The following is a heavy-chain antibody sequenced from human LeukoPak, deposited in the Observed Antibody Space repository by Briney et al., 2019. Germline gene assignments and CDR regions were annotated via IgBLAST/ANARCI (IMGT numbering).Heavy chain of an antibody. V-gene: IGHV4-59*08. CDR3: ARHRGYYDFWSGYYVY. Sequence: SETLSLTCTVSGGSISSYYWSWIRQPPGKGLEWIGYIYYSGSTNYNPSLKSRVTISVDTSKNQFSLKLSSVTAADTAVYYCARHRGYYDFWSGYYVYWGQGTLVTVSS. CDR1: GGSISSYY. CDR2: IYYSGST. J-gene: IGHJ4*02. D-gene: IGHD3-3*01.